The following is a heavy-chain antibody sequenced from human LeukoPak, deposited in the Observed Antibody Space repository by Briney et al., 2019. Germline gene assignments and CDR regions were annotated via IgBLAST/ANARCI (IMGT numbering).Heavy chain of an antibody. CDR3: AKNVLLWFGEF. J-gene: IGHJ4*02. CDR1: GFTFSSYA. CDR2: ISGSGGST. V-gene: IGHV3-23*01. Sequence: GGSLRLSCAASGFTFSSYAMSWVRRAPGKGLEWVSAISGSGGSTYYADSVKGRFTISRDNSKNTLYLQMNSLRAEDTAVYYCAKNVLLWFGEFRGQGTLVTVSS. D-gene: IGHD3-10*01.